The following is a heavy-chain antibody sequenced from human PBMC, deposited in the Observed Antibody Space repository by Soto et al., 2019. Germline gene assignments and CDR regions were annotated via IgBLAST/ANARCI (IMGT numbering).Heavy chain of an antibody. J-gene: IGHJ4*02. CDR3: GHPPGGGGY. Sequence: EVQLVESGGGLIQPGGSLRLSCAVSGFTVSNNYMSWVRQAPGKGLEGVSVIYSGGYTAYGDSVKGRFTISRDNSKNPLSLQKKTQGADPTPGYYWGHPPGGGGYWGQGTLVTVSS. D-gene: IGHD3-10*01. CDR2: IYSGGYT. CDR1: GFTVSNNY. V-gene: IGHV3-53*01.